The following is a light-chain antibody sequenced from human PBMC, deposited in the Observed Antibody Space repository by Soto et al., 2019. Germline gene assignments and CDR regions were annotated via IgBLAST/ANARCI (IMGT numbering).Light chain of an antibody. J-gene: IGKJ5*01. CDR2: DVS. CDR1: QSVSSY. V-gene: IGKV3-11*01. Sequence: EVVLTQSPVTLSLSPGERATLSCRASQSVSSYLAWYQQKPGQAPRLLIYDVSNRATGIPARFSGSGSGTDFTLTIRSLEPEDFAVYYCQQRNYWQVTFGQGTRLEMK. CDR3: QQRNYWQVT.